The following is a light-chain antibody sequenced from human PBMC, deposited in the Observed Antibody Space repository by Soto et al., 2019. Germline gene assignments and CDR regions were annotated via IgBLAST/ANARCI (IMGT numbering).Light chain of an antibody. V-gene: IGLV1-40*01. Sequence: QSVLTQPPSVSGAPGQRVTISCTGSSSNIGAGYDVHWYQQLPGTAPKLLIYGNSNRPSGVPDRFSGSKSGTSASLAITGLLPEDVADYYCQSYDSSLSGWVFGGGTQLTVL. CDR2: GNS. J-gene: IGLJ3*02. CDR3: QSYDSSLSGWV. CDR1: SSNIGAGYD.